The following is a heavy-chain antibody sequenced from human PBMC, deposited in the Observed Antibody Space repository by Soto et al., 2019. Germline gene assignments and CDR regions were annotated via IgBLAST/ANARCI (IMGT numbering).Heavy chain of an antibody. CDR1: GYTFSSYG. CDR3: AREDYVPYYCDAIDI. Sequence: QGQLVQSGGEVKKPGASVKVSCKASGYTFSSYGISWVRQAPGQGLEWMGWISGYHGKTNYAKKVQDRVTMSTDTSASTVYMELKTLSSDDTAVYYCAREDYVPYYCDAIDICVQGTTVTGSS. V-gene: IGHV1-18*01. CDR2: ISGYHGKT. J-gene: IGHJ6*02. D-gene: IGHD3-16*01.